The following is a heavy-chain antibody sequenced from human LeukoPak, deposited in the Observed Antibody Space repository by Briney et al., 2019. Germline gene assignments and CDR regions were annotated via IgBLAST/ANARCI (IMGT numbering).Heavy chain of an antibody. V-gene: IGHV3-23*01. J-gene: IGHJ4*02. CDR2: ISGSAGST. CDR3: AKDMNAMIQYYFDH. Sequence: GGSLRLSCAASGFTFSSYAMSWVRQAPGKGLEWVSAISGSAGSTYYADSAKGRFTISRDNSKNTLYLQMNSLRAEDTAVYYCAKDMNAMIQYYFDHWGQGTLVTVSS. CDR1: GFTFSSYA. D-gene: IGHD3-22*01.